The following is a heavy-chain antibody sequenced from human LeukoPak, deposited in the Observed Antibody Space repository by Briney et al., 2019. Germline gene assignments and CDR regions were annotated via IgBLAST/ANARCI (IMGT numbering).Heavy chain of an antibody. J-gene: IGHJ4*02. V-gene: IGHV3-21*01. CDR3: ARFDYADYPAFDY. D-gene: IGHD4-17*01. CDR2: ISSTSTYI. CDR1: GFTFSSFT. Sequence: GGSLRLSCAASGFTFSSFTMNWVRQAPGKGLEWVSSISSTSTYIHYADSVKGRFTISRDNAKNSLYLQMNSLRAEDTAVYYCARFDYADYPAFDYWGQGTLVTVSS.